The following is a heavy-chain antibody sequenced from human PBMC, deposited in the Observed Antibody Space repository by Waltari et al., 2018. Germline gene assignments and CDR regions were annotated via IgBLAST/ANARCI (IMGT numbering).Heavy chain of an antibody. J-gene: IGHJ5*02. CDR2: IRHPGTA. CDR3: TRGGNYDFWSHSPFVDP. V-gene: IGHV4-34*01. Sequence: QVQLQQWGAGLLKSSETLSLTCSVSGASVRAYYWGWFRHVPGKGLEWIGQIRHPGTANSNPSLESRVAISIDTSRSQFSLKVFSVTAADTALYFCTRGGNYDFWSHSPFVDPWGQGTQVTVSS. CDR1: GASVRAYY. D-gene: IGHD3-3*01.